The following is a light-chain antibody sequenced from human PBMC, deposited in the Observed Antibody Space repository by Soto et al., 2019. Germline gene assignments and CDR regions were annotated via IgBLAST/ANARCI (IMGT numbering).Light chain of an antibody. Sequence: DIVMTQSPLSLPVTPGEPASISCRSSQSLLHTNGYNYFVWYLQKPGQSPQVLIYLGSNRASGVPDRFSGSGSGTDFTLQISRVEAEDVGVYYCMQALQTPWTFGQGTKVDIK. J-gene: IGKJ2*01. V-gene: IGKV2-28*01. CDR1: QSLLHTNGYNY. CDR2: LGS. CDR3: MQALQTPWT.